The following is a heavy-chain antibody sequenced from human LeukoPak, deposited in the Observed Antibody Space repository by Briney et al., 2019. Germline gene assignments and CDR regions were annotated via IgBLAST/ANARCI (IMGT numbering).Heavy chain of an antibody. D-gene: IGHD6-13*01. V-gene: IGHV3-23*01. Sequence: GGSLRLSCAASGFTFSDFAMIWVRQPPGKGLEWVSSTFQGGGEIHYADSVKGRFTISRDNSKNTLYLQMNSLRAEDTAVYYCAKAGIGSSWQLDYWGQGTLVTVSS. J-gene: IGHJ4*02. CDR2: TFQGGGEI. CDR3: AKAGIGSSWQLDY. CDR1: GFTFSDFA.